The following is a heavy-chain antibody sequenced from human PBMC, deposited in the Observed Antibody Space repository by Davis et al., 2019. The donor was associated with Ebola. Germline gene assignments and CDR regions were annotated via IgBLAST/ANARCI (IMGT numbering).Heavy chain of an antibody. CDR2: ISYDGSNK. D-gene: IGHD6-19*01. CDR3: AKDLTAVAN. Sequence: PGGSLRLSCAASGFTFSSYGMHWVRQAPGKGLEWVAVISYDGSNKYYADSVKGRFTISRDNSKNTLYLQMNSLRAEDTAVYYCAKDLTAVANWGQGTLVTVSS. CDR1: GFTFSSYG. J-gene: IGHJ4*02. V-gene: IGHV3-30*18.